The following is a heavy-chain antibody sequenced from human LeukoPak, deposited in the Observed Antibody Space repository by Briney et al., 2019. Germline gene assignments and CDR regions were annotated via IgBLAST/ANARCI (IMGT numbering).Heavy chain of an antibody. Sequence: GGSLRLSCAASGFTFDDYAMHWVRQAPGKGLEWVSGISWNSDSIGYADSVKGRFTISRDNAKNSLYLQMNSLRAENMALYYCAKATGYQLLSEGAFDIWGQGTMVTVSS. D-gene: IGHD2-2*01. J-gene: IGHJ3*02. V-gene: IGHV3-9*03. CDR2: ISWNSDSI. CDR3: AKATGYQLLSEGAFDI. CDR1: GFTFDDYA.